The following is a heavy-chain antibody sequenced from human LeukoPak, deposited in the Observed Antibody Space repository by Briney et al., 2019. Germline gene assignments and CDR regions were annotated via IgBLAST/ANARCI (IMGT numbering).Heavy chain of an antibody. D-gene: IGHD5-24*01. CDR1: GFSINTFE. Sequence: GGSLRLSCTVSGFSINTFEMNWVRQAPGKGLVWVSHIKSDGSATTYADSVKGRFTISRDNAKNTLYLQMNSLRAEDTAVYYCARGFSYNHFDYWGQGTLVTVSS. V-gene: IGHV3-74*01. CDR3: ARGFSYNHFDY. CDR2: IKSDGSAT. J-gene: IGHJ4*02.